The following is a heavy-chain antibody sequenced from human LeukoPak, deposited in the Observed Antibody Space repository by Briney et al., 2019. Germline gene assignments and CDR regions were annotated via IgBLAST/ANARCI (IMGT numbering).Heavy chain of an antibody. D-gene: IGHD3/OR15-3a*01. J-gene: IGHJ4*02. V-gene: IGHV3-7*01. CDR2: IKYDGSEK. Sequence: HGWSLRLSCVSSGFTFGTYWMTWIHHAPGKGLEWVANIKYDGSEKYYVDSVKGRFTISRDNAKNSLYLQMNSLRVEDTAVYYCARDPAGLYYFDYWGQGTLVTVSS. CDR3: ARDPAGLYYFDY. CDR1: GFTFGTYW.